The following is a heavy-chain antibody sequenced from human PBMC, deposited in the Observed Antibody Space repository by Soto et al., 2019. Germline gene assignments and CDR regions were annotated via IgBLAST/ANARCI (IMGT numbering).Heavy chain of an antibody. J-gene: IGHJ4*02. CDR1: VYSISGPNW. CDR3: ARKSSSVWHSFDY. V-gene: IGHV4-28*05. CDR2: IHDSGTI. D-gene: IGHD6-19*01. Sequence: PSETLSLTCAVSVYSISGPNWWAWIRQPPGKGLEFIGYIHDSGTIYNNPSPKSRVTMSVDTSKNQFSLKMNSLTAVDTAVYYCARKSSSVWHSFDYWGQGTLVTVSS.